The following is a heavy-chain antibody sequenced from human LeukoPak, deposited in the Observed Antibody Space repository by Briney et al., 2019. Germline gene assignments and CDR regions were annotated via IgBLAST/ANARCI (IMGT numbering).Heavy chain of an antibody. Sequence: GGSLRLSCAASGFTFRTYAITWVRQAPGKGLEWVSTISGSGNGEGVSSYADSVKGRFTISRDNSMNTVFLQMESLRAADTALYFCAKELYTTSDFHYGIDVWGQGTTVTVSS. CDR1: GFTFRTYA. D-gene: IGHD1-1*01. V-gene: IGHV3-23*01. CDR2: ISGSGNGEGVS. CDR3: AKELYTTSDFHYGIDV. J-gene: IGHJ6*02.